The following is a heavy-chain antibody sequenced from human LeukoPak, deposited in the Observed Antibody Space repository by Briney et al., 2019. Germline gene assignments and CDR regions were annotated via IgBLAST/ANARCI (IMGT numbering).Heavy chain of an antibody. CDR3: ARDLSYSSGSDADY. CDR1: GYTSTSYG. V-gene: IGHV1-18*01. CDR2: ISAYNGNT. Sequence: GASVKVSCTASGYTSTSYGISWVRQAPGQGLEWMGWISAYNGNTNYAQKLQGRVTMTTDTSTSTAYMELRSLRSDDTAVYYCARDLSYSSGSDADYWGQGTLVTVSS. D-gene: IGHD6-19*01. J-gene: IGHJ4*02.